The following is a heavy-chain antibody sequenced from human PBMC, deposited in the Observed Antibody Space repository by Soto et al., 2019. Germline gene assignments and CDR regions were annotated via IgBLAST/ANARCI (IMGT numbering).Heavy chain of an antibody. V-gene: IGHV1-69*13. J-gene: IGHJ6*02. CDR1: GGTFSSYA. CDR2: IIPIFGTA. CDR3: ARGNIVGATTPLYYYYYGMDV. Sequence: SVKVSCKASGGTFSSYAISWVRQAPGQGLEWMGGIIPIFGTANYAQKFQGRVTITADESTSTAYMELSSLRSEDTAVYYCARGNIVGATTPLYYYYYGMDVWGQGTTVTVSS. D-gene: IGHD1-26*01.